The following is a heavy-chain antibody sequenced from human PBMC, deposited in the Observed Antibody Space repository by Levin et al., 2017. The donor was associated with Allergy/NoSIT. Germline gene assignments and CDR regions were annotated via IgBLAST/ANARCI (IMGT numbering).Heavy chain of an antibody. V-gene: IGHV3-23*01. Sequence: GESLKISCAASGFTFSSYAMSWVRQAPGKGLEWVSAISGSGGSTYYADSVKGRFTISRDNSKNTLYLQMNSLRAEDTAVYYCAKARGWYAGFDYWGQGTLVTVSS. J-gene: IGHJ4*02. D-gene: IGHD6-19*01. CDR1: GFTFSSYA. CDR3: AKARGWYAGFDY. CDR2: ISGSGGST.